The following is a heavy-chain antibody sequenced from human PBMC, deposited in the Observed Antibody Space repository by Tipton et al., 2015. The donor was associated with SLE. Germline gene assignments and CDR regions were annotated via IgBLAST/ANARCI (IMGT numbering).Heavy chain of an antibody. V-gene: IGHV4-34*01. J-gene: IGHJ4*02. CDR3: AGTMVLYYFDY. CDR2: INHSGST. CDR1: GGSFSGYY. Sequence: TLSLTCAVYGGSFSGYYWSWIRQPPGKGLEWIGEINHSGSTNYNPSLKSRVTISVDTSKNQFSLKLSSVTAADTAVYFCAGTMVLYYFDYWGQGTLVTVSS. D-gene: IGHD4/OR15-4a*01.